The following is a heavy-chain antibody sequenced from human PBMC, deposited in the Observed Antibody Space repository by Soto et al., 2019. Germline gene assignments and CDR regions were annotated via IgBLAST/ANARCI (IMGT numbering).Heavy chain of an antibody. Sequence: PSETLSLTCTVSGGSISSYYWSWIRQPAGKGLEWIGRIYTSGSTNYNPSLKSRVTMSVDTSKNQFSLKLSSVTAADTAVYYCARSYDFWSGSPGYYGMDVWGQGTTVTVSS. J-gene: IGHJ6*02. CDR2: IYTSGST. CDR3: ARSYDFWSGSPGYYGMDV. CDR1: GGSISSYY. D-gene: IGHD3-3*01. V-gene: IGHV4-4*07.